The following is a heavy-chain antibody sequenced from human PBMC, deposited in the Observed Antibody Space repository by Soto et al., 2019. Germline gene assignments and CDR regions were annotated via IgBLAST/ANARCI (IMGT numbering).Heavy chain of an antibody. CDR3: ACRWGSGNDFNWCFDL. D-gene: IGHD5-12*01. CDR1: GFSLRSSAVG. V-gene: IGHV2-5*02. J-gene: IGHJ2*01. Sequence: QITLKESGPTLVKPTQTLTLTCTFSGFSLRSSAVGVGWIRQPPGKALEWLALIYWDDDKHYSPSLKSRLTITKDTSKTQVVLTMTNMDPVDTATYYCACRWGSGNDFNWCFDLWGRGTLVTVSS. CDR2: IYWDDDK.